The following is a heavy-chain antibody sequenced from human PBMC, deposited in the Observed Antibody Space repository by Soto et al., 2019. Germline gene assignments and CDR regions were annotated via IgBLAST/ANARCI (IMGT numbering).Heavy chain of an antibody. CDR3: VHSRCGGDCLQSYSSHYYYGMDV. D-gene: IGHD2-21*02. CDR1: GFSLNTGGLG. V-gene: IGHV2-5*02. J-gene: IGHJ6*02. Sequence: QITLKESGPTLVKPTQTLTLTCTFSGFSLNTGGLGVGWIRQPPGKALEWLALIYWDNDKRYSPSLKSRLTTTKDPSKNQVVLTMTNMDPVDAATYYCVHSRCGGDCLQSYSSHYYYGMDVWGQGTTVTVSS. CDR2: IYWDNDK.